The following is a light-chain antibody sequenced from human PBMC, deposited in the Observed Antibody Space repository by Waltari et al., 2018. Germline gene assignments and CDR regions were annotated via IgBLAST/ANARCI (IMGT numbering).Light chain of an antibody. CDR3: QAWDSSTYVV. CDR2: QDS. J-gene: IGLJ2*01. Sequence: TCSGDKLGDKYACWYQQKPGQSPVLVIYQDSKRPSGIPERFSGSNSGNTATLTISGTQAMDEADYYCQAWDSSTYVVLGGGTKLTVL. V-gene: IGLV3-1*01. CDR1: KLGDKY.